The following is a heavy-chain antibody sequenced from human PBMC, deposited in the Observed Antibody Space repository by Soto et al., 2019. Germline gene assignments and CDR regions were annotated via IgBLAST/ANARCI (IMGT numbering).Heavy chain of an antibody. CDR2: ISFDGNTK. Sequence: QVHLAESGGGVVQPGRSLRLSCAASGFTCTDYPMNWVLQGPGKGLEWAAVISFDGNTKHYADSVKSRCTISRDNPRNTLYLQMHSLRVEDTAVYYCAREGRLGVAAAGYFDSWGQGAQVTVSS. CDR3: AREGRLGVAAAGYFDS. CDR1: GFTCTDYP. D-gene: IGHD6-25*01. J-gene: IGHJ4*02. V-gene: IGHV3-30*04.